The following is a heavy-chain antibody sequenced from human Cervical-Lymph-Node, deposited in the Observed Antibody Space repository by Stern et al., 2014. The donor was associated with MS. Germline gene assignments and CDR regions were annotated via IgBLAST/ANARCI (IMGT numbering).Heavy chain of an antibody. J-gene: IGHJ5*02. CDR3: AREDELGGTA. Sequence: EVQLGESGGGLVQPGGSLRLSWAASGFTFSSYSMNWVRQAPGTGLAWVSYISSSSSTIYYADSVKGRFTISRDNAKNSLYLQMNSLRDEDTAVYYCAREDELGGTAWGQGTLVTVSS. D-gene: IGHD1-14*01. V-gene: IGHV3-48*02. CDR1: GFTFSSYS. CDR2: ISSSSSTI.